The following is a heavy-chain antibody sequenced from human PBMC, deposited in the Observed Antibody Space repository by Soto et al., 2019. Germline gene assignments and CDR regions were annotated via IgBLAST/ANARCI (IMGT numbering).Heavy chain of an antibody. V-gene: IGHV3-23*01. CDR3: AKGYYDSSGYYYHFDY. CDR1: GFTFSSYG. CDR2: ISGSGHST. D-gene: IGHD3-22*01. Sequence: GGSLRLSCAVSGFTFSSYGMTWVRQAPGKGLEWVSGISGSGHSTYHADSVKGRFTISRDNSKNTLYLQMNSLRAEDTAVYYCAKGYYDSSGYYYHFDYWGQGTLVTVSS. J-gene: IGHJ4*02.